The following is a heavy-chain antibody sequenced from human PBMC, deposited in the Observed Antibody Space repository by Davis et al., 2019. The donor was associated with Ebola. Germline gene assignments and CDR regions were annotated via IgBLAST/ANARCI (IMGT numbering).Heavy chain of an antibody. CDR2: LWFDGSNK. J-gene: IGHJ3*02. CDR1: GFTFSSYG. V-gene: IGHV3-33*01. Sequence: SCVASGFTFSSYGMHWVRQAPGKGLEWVAVLWFDGSNKYYADSVKGRFTISRDNSKSTLFLQMNSLRAEDTAVYYCASEIGPSGYGDAFDIWGQGTMVTVSS. D-gene: IGHD3-22*01. CDR3: ASEIGPSGYGDAFDI.